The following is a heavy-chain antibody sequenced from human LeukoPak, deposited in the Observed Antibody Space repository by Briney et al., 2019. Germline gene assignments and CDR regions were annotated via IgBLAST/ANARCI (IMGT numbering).Heavy chain of an antibody. Sequence: PGGSLRLSCVVSGFTFSSYWMNWVRQAPGRGLEWVANIHEDGSDKYYVDSVKGRFTISRDKAKNSLYLQMNSLRAEDTAVYYCARTLRLPTPRAFDIWGQGTMVTVSS. V-gene: IGHV3-7*05. CDR1: GFTFSSYW. CDR3: ARTLRLPTPRAFDI. D-gene: IGHD6-25*01. J-gene: IGHJ3*02. CDR2: IHEDGSDK.